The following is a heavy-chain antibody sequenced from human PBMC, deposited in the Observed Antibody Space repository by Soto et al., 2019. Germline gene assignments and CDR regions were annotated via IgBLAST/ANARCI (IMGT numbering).Heavy chain of an antibody. D-gene: IGHD1-26*01. CDR3: ARDRLVTYVYGMDV. CDR1: GFTFRSYG. J-gene: IGHJ6*02. V-gene: IGHV3-33*01. Sequence: QMQLVESGGGVVQPGRSLRLSCAASGFTFRSYGIHWVRQAPGKGLEWVALIWFDGSKKYYVDSVKGRFAVSRDNSKNTLYLQMNSLRVEDTAVYYCARDRLVTYVYGMDVWGQGTTVTVSS. CDR2: IWFDGSKK.